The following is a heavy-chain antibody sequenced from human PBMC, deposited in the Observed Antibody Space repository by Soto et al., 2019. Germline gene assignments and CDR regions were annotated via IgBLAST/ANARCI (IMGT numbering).Heavy chain of an antibody. J-gene: IGHJ4*02. CDR1: GFTFSSYA. CDR3: ANLGDYDFWSGYADY. CDR2: ISYDGSNK. V-gene: IGHV3-30-3*01. D-gene: IGHD3-3*01. Sequence: QVQLVESGGGVVQPGRSLRLSCAASGFTFSSYAMHWVRQAPGKGLEWVAVISYDGSNKYYADSVKGRFTISRDNSKNTLYLQMNSLRAEDTAVYYCANLGDYDFWSGYADYWGQGTLVTVSS.